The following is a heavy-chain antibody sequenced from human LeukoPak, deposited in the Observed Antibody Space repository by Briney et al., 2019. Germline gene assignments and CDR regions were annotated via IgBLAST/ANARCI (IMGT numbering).Heavy chain of an antibody. CDR3: ARAVHDYDSDGYYFGYYFDS. J-gene: IGHJ4*02. V-gene: IGHV1-8*01. CDR1: GYTFTNYD. CDR2: MNPNNDDT. D-gene: IGHD3-22*01. Sequence: ASVKVSCKASGYTFTNYDINWVRQATGQGLQWLGWMNPNNDDTDYAPKFQDRVTLTWNTSINTAYMELSSLRSEDTAVYYCARAVHDYDSDGYYFGYYFDSWGQGTLVTVSS.